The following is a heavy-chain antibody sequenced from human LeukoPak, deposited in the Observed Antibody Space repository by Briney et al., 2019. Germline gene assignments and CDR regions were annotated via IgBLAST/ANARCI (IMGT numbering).Heavy chain of an antibody. V-gene: IGHV3-7*01. CDR1: GFSFSYYW. CDR2: IKHDGNEK. J-gene: IGHJ5*02. CDR3: ARDAEVGTLFGVLSRYNWFDP. D-gene: IGHD3-3*01. Sequence: GGSLRLSCTASGFSFSYYWMSWVRQAPGKGLEWVANIKHDGNEKYYVDSVKGRFTISRDNAKKSLCLQMNSLRVEDTALYYCARDAEVGTLFGVLSRYNWFDPWGQGTLVTVSS.